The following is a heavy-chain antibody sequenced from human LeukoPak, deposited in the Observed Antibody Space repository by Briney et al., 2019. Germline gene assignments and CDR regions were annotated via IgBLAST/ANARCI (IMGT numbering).Heavy chain of an antibody. V-gene: IGHV1-18*01. CDR1: GYTFTSYG. CDR3: AQAPPSREGGIPVAGDY. Sequence: ASVNVSCKASGYTFTSYGISWVRQAPGQGLEWMGWISAYNGNTNYAQKLQGRVTMTTDTSTSTAYMELRSLRSDDTAVYYCAQAPPSREGGIPVAGDYWGQGTLVTVSS. J-gene: IGHJ4*02. CDR2: ISAYNGNT. D-gene: IGHD2-15*01.